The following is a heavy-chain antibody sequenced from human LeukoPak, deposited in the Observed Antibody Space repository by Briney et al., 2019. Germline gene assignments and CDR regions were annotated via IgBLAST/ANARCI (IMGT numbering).Heavy chain of an antibody. V-gene: IGHV3-15*01. D-gene: IGHD1-26*01. Sequence: GGSLRLSCVASGFTFSNAWMSWARQAPGTGLEWVGRIKSKTDGGTADYAAPVKGRFTISRDHSKNTMYLEMHSLRTEDTAVYYCTTYTVGATTRHFDYWGQGTLVTVSS. CDR3: TTYTVGATTRHFDY. J-gene: IGHJ4*02. CDR1: GFTFSNAW. CDR2: IKSKTDGGTA.